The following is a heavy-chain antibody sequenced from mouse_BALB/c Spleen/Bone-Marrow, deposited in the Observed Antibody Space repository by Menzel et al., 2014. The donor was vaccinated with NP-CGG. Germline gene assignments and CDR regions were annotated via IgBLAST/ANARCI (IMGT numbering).Heavy chain of an antibody. CDR2: IYPGDGDT. J-gene: IGHJ3*01. CDR1: GYAFSSYW. CDR3: AREDGSSPFAY. Sequence: VQLQQSGAELVRPGSSVKISCKASGYAFSSYWMNWVKQRPGQGLEWIGQIYPGDGDTNYNGKFKGKATLTADKSSSTAYMQLSSLTSEDSAVYFCAREDGSSPFAYWGKGLWSLSLQ. D-gene: IGHD1-1*01. V-gene: IGHV1-80*01.